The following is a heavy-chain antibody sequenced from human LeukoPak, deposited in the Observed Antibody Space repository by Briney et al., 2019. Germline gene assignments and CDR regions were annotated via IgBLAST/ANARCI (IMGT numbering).Heavy chain of an antibody. J-gene: IGHJ5*02. CDR1: GYTFTSYY. D-gene: IGHD3-10*01. Sequence: ASVKVSCKASGYTFTSYYMHWVRQAPGQGLEWMGIINPSNGNTGYTPKFQGRVTMTRDMSTSAVYMELSSLRSEDTAVYYCARDPVRGVIRSNNWFDPWGQGTLVTVSS. CDR2: INPSNGNT. V-gene: IGHV1-46*01. CDR3: ARDPVRGVIRSNNWFDP.